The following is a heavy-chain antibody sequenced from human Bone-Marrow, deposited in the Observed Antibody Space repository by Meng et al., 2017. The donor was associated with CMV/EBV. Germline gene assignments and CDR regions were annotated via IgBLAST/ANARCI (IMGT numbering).Heavy chain of an antibody. J-gene: IGHJ4*02. CDR2: IYWNDDK. V-gene: IGHV2-5*01. Sequence: SGPTLVKPTQTLTLTCTFSGFSLSTSGVGVGWIRQPPGKALEWLALIYWNDDKRYSPSPKSRLTITKDTSKNQVVLTMTNMDPVDTAPYYCAHSLRADRPRYLPSDYWGQGTLVTVSS. CDR1: GFSLSTSGVG. CDR3: AHSLRADRPRYLPSDY. D-gene: IGHD3-9*01.